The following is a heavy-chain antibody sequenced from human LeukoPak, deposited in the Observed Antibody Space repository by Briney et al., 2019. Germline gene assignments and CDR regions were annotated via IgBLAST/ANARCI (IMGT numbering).Heavy chain of an antibody. CDR1: GGSFSGYY. J-gene: IGHJ4*02. D-gene: IGHD1-26*01. CDR3: ARGRGSYSLDY. V-gene: IGHV4-34*01. Sequence: PSETLSLTCAVYGGSFSGYYWSWIRQPPGKGLEWIGEINHSGSTNYNPSLKSRVTISVDTSKNQFPLKLSSVTAADTAVYYCARGRGSYSLDYWGQGTLVTVSS. CDR2: INHSGST.